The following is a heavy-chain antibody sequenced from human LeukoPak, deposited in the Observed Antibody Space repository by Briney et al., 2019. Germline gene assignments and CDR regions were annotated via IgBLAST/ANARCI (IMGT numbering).Heavy chain of an antibody. Sequence: SETLSLTCTVSGGSISSSSYYWGWIRQPPGKGLEWIGSIYYSGSTYYNPSLKSRVTISVDKSKNQFSLKLSSVTAADTAVYYCASYCGGDCYSWGAFDIWGQGTMVTVSS. CDR1: GGSISSSSYY. V-gene: IGHV4-39*07. CDR3: ASYCGGDCYSWGAFDI. J-gene: IGHJ3*02. D-gene: IGHD2-21*02. CDR2: IYYSGST.